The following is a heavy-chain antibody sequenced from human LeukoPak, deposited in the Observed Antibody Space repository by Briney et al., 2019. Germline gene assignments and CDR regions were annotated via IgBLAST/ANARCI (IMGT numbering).Heavy chain of an antibody. CDR1: GFTFSNYA. J-gene: IGHJ4*02. CDR2: ISSNGGST. CDR3: VKDYCSAGSCYFFDY. Sequence: GGSLRLSCSASGFTFSNYAMHWVRQAPGKGLEYVSAISSNGGSTYCADSVKGRFTISRDSSKNTLYLQMSSLRAEDTAVYYCVKDYCSAGSCYFFDYWGQGTLVTVSS. V-gene: IGHV3-64D*06. D-gene: IGHD2-15*01.